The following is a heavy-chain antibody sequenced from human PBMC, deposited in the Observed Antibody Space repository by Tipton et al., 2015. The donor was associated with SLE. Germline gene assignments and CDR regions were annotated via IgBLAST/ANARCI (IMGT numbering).Heavy chain of an antibody. CDR3: ARGGVDYGGAYFDY. J-gene: IGHJ4*02. V-gene: IGHV4-59*11. Sequence: TLSLTCTVSGDSISSHYWSWIRQPPGKGLEWIGYIYYSGSTNYNPSLKSRVTISVDTSKNQFSLKLSSVTAADTAVYYCARGGVDYGGAYFDYWGQGTLVTVSS. CDR2: IYYSGST. CDR1: GDSISSHY. D-gene: IGHD4-23*01.